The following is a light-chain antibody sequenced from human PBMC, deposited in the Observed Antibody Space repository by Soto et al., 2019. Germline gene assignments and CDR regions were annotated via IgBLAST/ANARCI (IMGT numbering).Light chain of an antibody. V-gene: IGKV3-15*01. J-gene: IGKJ4*01. CDR1: QSVSSN. CDR2: GVS. CDR3: QQYNNWPLT. Sequence: EIVMTQSPATLSVSPGERATLSCRASQSVSSNLAWYQQKRGQAPRLLIYGVSTRATGIPARFSGSGSGTEFTLTISSLQSEDFAVYYCQQYNNWPLTFGGGTKVEIK.